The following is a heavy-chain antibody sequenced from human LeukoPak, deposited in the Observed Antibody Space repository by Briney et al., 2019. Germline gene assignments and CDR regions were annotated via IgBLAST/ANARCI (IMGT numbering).Heavy chain of an antibody. CDR1: GGSFSGYY. V-gene: IGHV4-34*01. D-gene: IGHD2-15*01. Sequence: SGTLSLTCAVYGGSFSGYYWSWIRQPPGKGLEWIGEINHSGSTNYNPSLKSRVTISVDTSKNQFSPKLSSVTAADTAVYYCARWAEGGWYNWFDPWGQGNLVTVSS. CDR2: INHSGST. CDR3: ARWAEGGWYNWFDP. J-gene: IGHJ5*02.